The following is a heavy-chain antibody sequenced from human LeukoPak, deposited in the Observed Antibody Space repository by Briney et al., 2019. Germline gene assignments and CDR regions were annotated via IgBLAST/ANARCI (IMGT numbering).Heavy chain of an antibody. CDR3: ARTPNVYYYYMDV. J-gene: IGHJ6*03. Sequence: PSETLSLTCTVSGGSISSYYWSWIRQPPGKGLEWIGYIYYSGSTNYNPSLTSRVTISVDTSTNQFSLKLSSVTAADTAVYYCARTPNVYYYYMDVWGKGTTVTVSS. V-gene: IGHV4-59*01. CDR1: GGSISSYY. D-gene: IGHD2-15*01. CDR2: IYYSGST.